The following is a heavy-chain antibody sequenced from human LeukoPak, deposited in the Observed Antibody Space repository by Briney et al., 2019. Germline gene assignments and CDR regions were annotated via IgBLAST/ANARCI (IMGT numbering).Heavy chain of an antibody. Sequence: SVKVSCKASGGTFSSYAISWVRQAPGQGLEWMGRIIPILGIANYAQKFQGRVTITADKSTSTAYMELSSLRSEDTAVYYCARDGGSFNSDFWGQGTLVTVSS. CDR1: GGTFSSYA. V-gene: IGHV1-69*04. CDR2: IIPILGIA. CDR3: ARDGGSFNSDF. J-gene: IGHJ4*02. D-gene: IGHD1-26*01.